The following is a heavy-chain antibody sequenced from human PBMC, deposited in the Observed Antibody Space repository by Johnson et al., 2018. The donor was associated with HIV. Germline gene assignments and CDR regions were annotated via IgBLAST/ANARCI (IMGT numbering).Heavy chain of an antibody. CDR1: GFTFSSYA. J-gene: IGHJ3*01. CDR3: ARSMRGAFDV. V-gene: IGHV3-23*04. CDR2: VSAGGDNT. Sequence: VQLVESGGGLVQPGGSLRPSCAASGFTFSSYAMDWVRQTPGKGLAWVSAVSAGGDNTYYADSVEGRFTISRDNSKNTLYLQMNSLRAEDTAVYYCARSMRGAFDVWGQGTMVTVSS. D-gene: IGHD3-10*01.